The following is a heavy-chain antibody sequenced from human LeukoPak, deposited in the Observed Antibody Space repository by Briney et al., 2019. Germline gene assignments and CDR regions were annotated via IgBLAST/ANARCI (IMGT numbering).Heavy chain of an antibody. V-gene: IGHV4-38-2*02. CDR3: AREYSGYDSDYFYYYMDV. D-gene: IGHD5-12*01. Sequence: PSETLSLTRTVSGYSISSGYYWAWIRQPPGKGLEWIGNIYHSGSTNYNPSLKSRVTISLDTSKNQFSLKLSSVTAADTAVYFCAREYSGYDSDYFYYYMDVWGKGTPVTVSS. J-gene: IGHJ6*03. CDR1: GYSISSGYY. CDR2: IYHSGST.